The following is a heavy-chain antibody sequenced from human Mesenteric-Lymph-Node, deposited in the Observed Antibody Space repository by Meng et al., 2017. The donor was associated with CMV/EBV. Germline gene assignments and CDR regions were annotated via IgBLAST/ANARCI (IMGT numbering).Heavy chain of an antibody. CDR1: GGTFSSYA. Sequence: SVKVSCKASGGTFSSYAISWVRQAPGQGLEWMGGIIPIFGTANYAQKFQGRVTITTDESTSTAYMELSSLRSEDTAVYFCARDYYESSGYNWRRSFDVWGQGTTVTVSS. CDR2: IIPIFGTA. D-gene: IGHD3-22*01. CDR3: ARDYYESSGYNWRRSFDV. J-gene: IGHJ3*01. V-gene: IGHV1-69*05.